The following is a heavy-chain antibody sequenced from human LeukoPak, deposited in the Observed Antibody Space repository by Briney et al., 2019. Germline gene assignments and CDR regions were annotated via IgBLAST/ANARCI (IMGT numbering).Heavy chain of an antibody. V-gene: IGHV1-69*13. CDR1: GGTFSSYA. CDR3: ARAKSRQLAAIQDY. D-gene: IGHD6-6*01. J-gene: IGHJ4*02. CDR2: IIPIFGTA. Sequence: GASVRVSCKASGGTFSSYAISWVRQAPGQGLEWMRGIIPIFGTANYAQKFQGRVTITADESTSTAYMELSSLRSEDTAVYYCARAKSRQLAAIQDYWGQGTLVTVSS.